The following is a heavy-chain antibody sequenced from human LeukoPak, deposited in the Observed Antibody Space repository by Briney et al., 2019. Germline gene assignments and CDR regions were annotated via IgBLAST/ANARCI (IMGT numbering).Heavy chain of an antibody. J-gene: IGHJ4*02. D-gene: IGHD6-13*01. CDR3: ARAAAAAGGQYFDY. V-gene: IGHV4-4*07. CDR1: GGSISTYY. Sequence: PSETLSLTCTVSGGSISTYYWSWIRQPAGKGLEWIGCIYTNGNTNYNPSLRSRVTMSVDTSKNQFSLKLSSVTAADTAVYYCARAAAAAGGQYFDYWGQGTLVAVSS. CDR2: IYTNGNT.